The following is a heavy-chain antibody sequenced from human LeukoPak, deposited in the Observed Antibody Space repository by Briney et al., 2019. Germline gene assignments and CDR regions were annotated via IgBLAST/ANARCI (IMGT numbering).Heavy chain of an antibody. V-gene: IGHV1-69*04. J-gene: IGHJ4*02. CDR1: GGTFSSYA. CDR3: AREEGYYDSSGYISYFDY. CDR2: IIPILGIA. Sequence: SVKVSCKASGGTFSSYAISWVRQAPGQGLEWMGRIIPILGIANYAQKFQGRVTITADKSTSTAYMELSSLRSEDTAVYYCAREEGYYDSSGYISYFDYWGQGTLVTVSS. D-gene: IGHD3-22*01.